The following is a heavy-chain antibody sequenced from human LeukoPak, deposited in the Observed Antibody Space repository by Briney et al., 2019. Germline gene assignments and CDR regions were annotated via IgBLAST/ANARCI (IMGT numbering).Heavy chain of an antibody. CDR2: INHSGST. Sequence: SETLSLTCAVYGGSFSGYYWSWIRQPPGKGLEWIGEINHSGSTNYNPSLKSRVTISVDTSKNQFSLKLSSVTAADTAVYYCARGWSRITIFGVVITNKGFDYWGQGTLVTASS. CDR1: GGSFSGYY. V-gene: IGHV4-34*01. D-gene: IGHD3-3*01. J-gene: IGHJ4*02. CDR3: ARGWSRITIFGVVITNKGFDY.